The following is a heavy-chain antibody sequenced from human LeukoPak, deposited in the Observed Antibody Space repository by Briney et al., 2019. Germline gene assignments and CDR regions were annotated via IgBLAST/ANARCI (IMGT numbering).Heavy chain of an antibody. CDR1: GGTFSSYA. CDR3: ARDAGAGYYYDSSGAYYYYMDV. J-gene: IGHJ6*03. V-gene: IGHV1-69*05. D-gene: IGHD3-22*01. CDR2: IIPIFGTA. Sequence: VASVKVSCKASGGTFSSYAISWVRQAPGQGLEWMGGIIPIFGTANYAQKFQGRVTITTDESTSTAYMELSSLRSEDTAVYYCARDAGAGYYYDSSGAYYYYMDVWGKGTTVTVSS.